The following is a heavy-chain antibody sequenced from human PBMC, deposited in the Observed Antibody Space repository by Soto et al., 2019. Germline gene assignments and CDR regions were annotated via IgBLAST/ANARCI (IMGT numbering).Heavy chain of an antibody. CDR2: MFYSGST. Sequence: QLQLQESGPGLVKPSETLSLTCTVSGGSISSSSYYWGWIRQPPGKGLDWIGSMFYSGSTYYNPYRNIXXTXPXXTSKNQSSLKLSFVTATDTAVSDAIGLPYGNLFDPRGQGPLVTVSS. D-gene: IGHD4-17*01. V-gene: IGHV4-39*01. CDR3: IGLPYGNLFDP. CDR1: GGSISSSSYY. J-gene: IGHJ5*02.